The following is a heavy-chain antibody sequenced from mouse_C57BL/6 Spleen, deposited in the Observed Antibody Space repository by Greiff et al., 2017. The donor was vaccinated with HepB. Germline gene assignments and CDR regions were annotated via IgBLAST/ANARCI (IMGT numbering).Heavy chain of an antibody. CDR2: IHPNSGST. CDR1: GYTFTSYW. Sequence: VQLQQPWAELVKPGASVKLSCKASGYTFTSYWMHWVKQRPGQGLEWIGMIHPNSGSTNYNEKFKSKATLTVDKSSSTAYMQLSSLTSEDSAVYYCARYYGSSYGTWFAYWGQGTLVTVSA. CDR3: ARYYGSSYGTWFAY. D-gene: IGHD1-1*01. J-gene: IGHJ3*01. V-gene: IGHV1-64*01.